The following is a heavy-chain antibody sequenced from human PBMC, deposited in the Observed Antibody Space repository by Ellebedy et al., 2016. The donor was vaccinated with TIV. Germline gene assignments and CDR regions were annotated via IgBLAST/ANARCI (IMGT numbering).Heavy chain of an antibody. CDR2: VNPSGGST. CDR1: GYTFTRYY. V-gene: IGHV1-46*04. Sequence: AASVKVSCKASGYTFTRYYMHWVRQAPGQGLEWMGIVNPSGGSTSYAQKLQGRVTMTRDTSTSTVYMELSSLRSGDTAVYFCARGYSYEFDYWGQGTLVTVSS. D-gene: IGHD5-18*01. CDR3: ARGYSYEFDY. J-gene: IGHJ4*02.